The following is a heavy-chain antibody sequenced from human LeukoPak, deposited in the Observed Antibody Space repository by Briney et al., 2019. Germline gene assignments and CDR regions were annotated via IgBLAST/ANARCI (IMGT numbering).Heavy chain of an antibody. D-gene: IGHD1-7*01. Sequence: PGGSLRLSCTASGFTFSHNWMSWVRQAPGKGLEGVASIRPDGSEEYYMDSVKGRFTISRDNAKNSLYLQMNSLRAEDTALYYCAKLLGTVTTYDYWGQGTLVTVSS. V-gene: IGHV3-7*01. CDR3: AKLLGTVTTYDY. J-gene: IGHJ4*02. CDR1: GFTFSHNW. CDR2: IRPDGSEE.